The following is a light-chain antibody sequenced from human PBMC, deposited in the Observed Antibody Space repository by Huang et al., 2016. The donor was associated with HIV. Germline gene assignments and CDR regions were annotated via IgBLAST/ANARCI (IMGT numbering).Light chain of an antibody. CDR1: QDISTY. CDR3: QQSYSMPIT. CDR2: AAS. Sequence: DIQMTQSPSSLSATVGDRVTITCRASQDISTYLNWYQQKPGKAPKILIYAASSLQSGVPSRFSGSGSGTDFTLTISSLQPEEFATYYCQQSYSMPITFGQGTRLEI. V-gene: IGKV1-39*01. J-gene: IGKJ5*01.